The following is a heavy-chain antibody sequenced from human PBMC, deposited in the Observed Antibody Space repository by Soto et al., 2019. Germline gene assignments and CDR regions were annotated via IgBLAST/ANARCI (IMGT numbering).Heavy chain of an antibody. Sequence: QVQLVESGGGVVQPGRSLRLSCAASGFTFSSYAMHWVRQAPGKGLEWVAVISYDGSNKYYADSVKGRFTISRDNSKNTMYLQMNSLRAEDTAVYYCARDRGGYSYVDAFDIWGQGTMVTVSS. CDR1: GFTFSSYA. CDR3: ARDRGGYSYVDAFDI. V-gene: IGHV3-30-3*01. CDR2: ISYDGSNK. D-gene: IGHD5-18*01. J-gene: IGHJ3*02.